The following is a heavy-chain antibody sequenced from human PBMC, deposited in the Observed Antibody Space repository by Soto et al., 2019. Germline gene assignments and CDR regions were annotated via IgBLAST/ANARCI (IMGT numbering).Heavy chain of an antibody. CDR2: IIPIFGTA. V-gene: IGHV1-69*01. CDR1: GGTFGSYA. CDR3: ARDLSITGIDYYYYYGMDV. J-gene: IGHJ6*02. Sequence: SVKVSCKASGGTFGSYASSWVRQAPGQGLEWMGGIIPIFGTANYAQKFQGRVTITADESTSTAYMELSSLRSEDTAVYYCARDLSITGIDYYYYYGMDVWGQGTTVTVSS. D-gene: IGHD1-20*01.